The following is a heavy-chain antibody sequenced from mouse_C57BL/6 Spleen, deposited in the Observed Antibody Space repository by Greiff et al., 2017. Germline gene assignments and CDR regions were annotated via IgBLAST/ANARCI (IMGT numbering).Heavy chain of an antibody. CDR1: GYAFSSYW. Sequence: QVKLQQSGAELVKPGASVKISCTASGYAFSSYWMNWVKQRPGKGLEWIGQLYPGDGATNYNGKFKGKATLTADKSSSTAYMQLSSLISEDTAVYCCARRYGSSYWYFDGWGTGTTGTVSS. CDR2: LYPGDGAT. V-gene: IGHV1-80*01. J-gene: IGHJ1*03. D-gene: IGHD1-1*01. CDR3: ARRYGSSYWYFDG.